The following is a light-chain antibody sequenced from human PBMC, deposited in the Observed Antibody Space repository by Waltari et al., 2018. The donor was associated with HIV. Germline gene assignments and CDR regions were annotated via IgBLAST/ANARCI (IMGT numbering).Light chain of an antibody. V-gene: IGLV2-14*03. CDR3: SSYASSSALL. CDR1: STDIGGFYS. Sequence: QSALTQPASVSGSPGQSITISCTGPSTDIGGFYSVSWYQQHPGKAPKLIISDVNARPSGISDRFSGSKSGNTASLTISGLQPEDEAYYHCSSYASSSALLFGGGTKLTVV. CDR2: DVN. J-gene: IGLJ3*02.